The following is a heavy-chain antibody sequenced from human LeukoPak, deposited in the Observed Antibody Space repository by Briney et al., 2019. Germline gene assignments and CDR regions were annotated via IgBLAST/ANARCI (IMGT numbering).Heavy chain of an antibody. CDR2: ISYDGSNK. Sequence: GRSLRLSCAASGFTFSSYGMDWVRQAPGKGLEWVAGISYDGSNKYYGDSVKGRFTISRDDSKNTLYLEMNSLRAEDTAVYYCAKDQRGLRVVATYFDYWGQGTLVTVSS. J-gene: IGHJ4*02. D-gene: IGHD5-12*01. V-gene: IGHV3-30*18. CDR1: GFTFSSYG. CDR3: AKDQRGLRVVATYFDY.